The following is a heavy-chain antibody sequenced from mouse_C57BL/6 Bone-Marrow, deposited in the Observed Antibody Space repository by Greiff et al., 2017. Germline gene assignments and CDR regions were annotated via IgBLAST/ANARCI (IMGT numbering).Heavy chain of an antibody. J-gene: IGHJ4*01. CDR2: ISDGGSYT. D-gene: IGHD2-4*01. CDR1: GFTFSSYA. V-gene: IGHV5-4*03. CDR3: ARQLRAMDY. Sequence: EVKLMESGGGLVKPGGSLKLSCAASGFTFSSYAMSWVRQTPEKRLEWVATISDGGSYTYYPDSVKGRFTISRDNAKNNLYLQMSHLKSEDTAMYYCARQLRAMDYWGQGTSVTVSS.